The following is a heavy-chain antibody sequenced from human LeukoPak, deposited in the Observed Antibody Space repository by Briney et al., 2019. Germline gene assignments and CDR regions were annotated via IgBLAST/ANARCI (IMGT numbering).Heavy chain of an antibody. V-gene: IGHV3-53*01. Sequence: GGSLRLSCAASGFTVSSNYMSWVRQAPGKGLEWVSVIYSGGSTDYADSVKGRFTISRDNSKNTLYLQMNSLRAEDTAVYYCARRTQGGYYGMDVWGQGTTVTVSS. CDR3: ARRTQGGYYGMDV. D-gene: IGHD6-13*01. J-gene: IGHJ6*02. CDR1: GFTVSSNY. CDR2: IYSGGST.